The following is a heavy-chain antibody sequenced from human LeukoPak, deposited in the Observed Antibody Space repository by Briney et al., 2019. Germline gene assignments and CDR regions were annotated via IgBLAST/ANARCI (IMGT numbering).Heavy chain of an antibody. D-gene: IGHD3-16*01. CDR3: AKDTPLCYFDY. Sequence: PGGSLRLSCAASGFTFSSYGMHWIRQAPGKGLEWVAFIRDDGSIIYNADSVKGRFTISSDNSKNTLYLQMNSLRADDTAVYYCAKDTPLCYFDYWGQGTLVTVSS. CDR1: GFTFSSYG. V-gene: IGHV3-30*02. CDR2: IRDDGSII. J-gene: IGHJ4*02.